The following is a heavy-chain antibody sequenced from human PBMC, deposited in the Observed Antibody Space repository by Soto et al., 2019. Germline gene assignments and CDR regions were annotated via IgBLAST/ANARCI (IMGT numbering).Heavy chain of an antibody. CDR3: AVGAGEPQVVWYDA. Sequence: QVQLVQSGAEVKKPGSSVKVSCKASGGTCSSYAISWVRQAPGQGLEWIGGIIPIFGTANYAQKFQGRVTITADESTSTAYMELSSLRSEDTAVYYFAVGAGEPQVVWYDACGHGTLVTFSA. D-gene: IGHD2-15*01. V-gene: IGHV1-69*01. CDR1: GGTCSSYA. J-gene: IGHJ1*01. CDR2: IIPIFGTA.